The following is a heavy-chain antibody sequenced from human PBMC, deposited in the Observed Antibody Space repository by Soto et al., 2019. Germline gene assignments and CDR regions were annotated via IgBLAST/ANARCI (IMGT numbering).Heavy chain of an antibody. J-gene: IGHJ4*02. CDR1: GYSFTDYK. D-gene: IGHD3-22*01. V-gene: IGHV1-2*04. CDR2: VDPNGGGS. CDR3: AKDYYSDNTGSHFDF. Sequence: ASVKVSCKTSGYSFTDYKLHWVRQAPGQGLEWMGWVDPNGGGSNSAQKFQGSVTMTWDTSITTAYLDLTRLTSDDTAFYYCAKDYYSDNTGSHFDFWGQGTLVTVSS.